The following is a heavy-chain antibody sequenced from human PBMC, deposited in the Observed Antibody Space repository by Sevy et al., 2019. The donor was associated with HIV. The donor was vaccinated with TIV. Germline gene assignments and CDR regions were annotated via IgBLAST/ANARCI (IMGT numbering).Heavy chain of an antibody. CDR2: SSNGGERT. CDR1: GFTFNTYA. V-gene: IGHV3-23*01. Sequence: GGSLRLSCEASGFTFNTYAMNWVRQAPGKGLEWVSGSSNGGERTDYTDSVKGRVTISRDNFKNTLFLKLNSLRADDTAVYYCAKSLYDSTGYYPVLDYWGQGTPVTVSS. D-gene: IGHD3-22*01. J-gene: IGHJ4*02. CDR3: AKSLYDSTGYYPVLDY.